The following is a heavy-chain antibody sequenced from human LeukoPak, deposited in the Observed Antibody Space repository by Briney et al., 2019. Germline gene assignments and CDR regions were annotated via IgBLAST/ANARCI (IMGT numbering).Heavy chain of an antibody. CDR3: ARDPGTMTPYYYFDY. V-gene: IGHV3-11*01. CDR2: ISSSGTTI. Sequence: GGSLRLSCAASGFTFSDYYMNWIRQAPGKGLEWISYISSSGTTIYYADSVKGRFTISRDNAKSSLYLQMNSLRAEDTAVYYCARDPGTMTPYYYFDYWGQGTLVTVSS. CDR1: GFTFSDYY. D-gene: IGHD1-7*01. J-gene: IGHJ4*02.